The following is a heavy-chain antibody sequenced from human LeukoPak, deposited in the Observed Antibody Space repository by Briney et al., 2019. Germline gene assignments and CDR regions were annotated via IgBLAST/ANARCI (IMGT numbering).Heavy chain of an antibody. V-gene: IGHV3-23*01. CDR1: GFTFSSYA. CDR3: AKDHEQWLVRTEYMDV. J-gene: IGHJ6*03. Sequence: GGSLRLSCAASGFTFSSYAMSWVRQAPGKGLEWVSAISGSGGSTYYADSVKGRFTISRDNSKNTLYLQMNSLRAEDTAVYYCAKDHEQWLVRTEYMDVWGKGTTVTVPS. CDR2: ISGSGGST. D-gene: IGHD6-19*01.